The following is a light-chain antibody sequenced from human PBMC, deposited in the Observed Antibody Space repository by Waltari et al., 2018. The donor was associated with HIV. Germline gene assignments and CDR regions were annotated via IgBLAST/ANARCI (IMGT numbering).Light chain of an antibody. CDR2: KTS. Sequence: DIQMTPSPSTLSASLGDRVTITCRASQTISSWLAWYQQKPGKAPKLLIYKTSSLQTGVSSRFSGSGSGTEFTLTISRLRPDDFATYYCQEYSSHSRSFGQGTKLEI. J-gene: IGKJ2*01. CDR3: QEYSSHSRS. CDR1: QTISSW. V-gene: IGKV1-5*03.